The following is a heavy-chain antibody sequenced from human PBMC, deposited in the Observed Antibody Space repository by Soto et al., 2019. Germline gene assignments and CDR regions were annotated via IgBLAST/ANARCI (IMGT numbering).Heavy chain of an antibody. CDR1: GGSISSSSHY. Sequence: PSETLSLTCAVSGGSISSSSHYWGWIRQPPGKGLEWIGSIYYSGSTYYNPSLKSRVTISVDTSKNQFSLKLSSVTAADTAVYYCARVHPLWYYGSGSYYFHPWGQGTLVTVSS. J-gene: IGHJ5*02. CDR3: ARVHPLWYYGSGSYYFHP. CDR2: IYYSGST. V-gene: IGHV4-39*01. D-gene: IGHD3-10*01.